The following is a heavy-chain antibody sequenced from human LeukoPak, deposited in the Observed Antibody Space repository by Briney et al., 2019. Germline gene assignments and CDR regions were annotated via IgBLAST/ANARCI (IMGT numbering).Heavy chain of an antibody. D-gene: IGHD3-3*01. CDR2: ISGSGGST. V-gene: IGHV3-23*01. J-gene: IGHJ6*03. Sequence: GGCLRLSFAASGFTFSSYAMSWVRQAPGKGLEWVSAISGSGGSTYYADSVKGRFTISRDNSKNTLYLQMNSLRADDTAVYYCAKGPGDFWSGRYMGVWGKGTTVTVSS. CDR1: GFTFSSYA. CDR3: AKGPGDFWSGRYMGV.